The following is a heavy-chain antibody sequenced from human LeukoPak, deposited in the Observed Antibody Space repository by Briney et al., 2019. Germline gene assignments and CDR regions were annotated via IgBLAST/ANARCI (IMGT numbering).Heavy chain of an antibody. V-gene: IGHV4-4*07. D-gene: IGHD3-9*01. CDR1: GGSISSYY. CDR2: IYTSGST. J-gene: IGHJ4*02. Sequence: SETLSLTCTVSGGSISSYYWSWIRQPAGKGLGWIGRIYTSGSTNYNPSLKSRVTMSVDTSKNQFSLKLSSVTAADTAVYYCARDLGWLGDYWGQGTLVTVSS. CDR3: ARDLGWLGDY.